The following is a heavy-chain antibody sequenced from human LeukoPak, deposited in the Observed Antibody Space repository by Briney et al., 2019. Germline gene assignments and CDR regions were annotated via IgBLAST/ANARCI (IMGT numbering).Heavy chain of an antibody. J-gene: IGHJ3*02. Sequence: PSETLSLTCTVSGGSISSYYWSWIRQPPGKGLEWIGYIYYSGSTNYNPSLKSRVTISVDTSKNQFSLKLSSVTAADTAVYYCARVHYLTYSSSWPDAFDIWGQGTMVTVSS. CDR3: ARVHYLTYSSSWPDAFDI. V-gene: IGHV4-59*01. D-gene: IGHD6-13*01. CDR1: GGSISSYY. CDR2: IYYSGST.